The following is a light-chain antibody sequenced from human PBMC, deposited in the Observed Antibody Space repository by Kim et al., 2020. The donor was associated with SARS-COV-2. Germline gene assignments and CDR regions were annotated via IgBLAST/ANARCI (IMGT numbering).Light chain of an antibody. J-gene: IGLJ2*01. CDR1: SSNIGAGYD. CDR2: GNR. V-gene: IGLV1-40*01. Sequence: VHISCTGSSSNIGAGYDIHWYQQLPGTAPKLLIYGNRNRPSGVPDRFSGSRSGTSASLAITGLQAEDEADYYCQSYDSSLSGSEVFGGGTQLTVL. CDR3: QSYDSSLSGSEV.